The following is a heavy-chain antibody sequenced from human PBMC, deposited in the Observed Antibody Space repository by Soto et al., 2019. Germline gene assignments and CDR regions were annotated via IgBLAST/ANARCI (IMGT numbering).Heavy chain of an antibody. CDR2: INTDGSST. CDR1: GFTFSTYW. CDR3: ARVGGRSSLGSDS. J-gene: IGHJ4*02. V-gene: IGHV3-74*01. Sequence: EVQLVESGGGLVQPGGSLRLSCAASGFTFSTYWMHWVRQAPGKGLVWVSRINTDGSSTSYADSVKGRFTISRDNAKNTLYLQMNSLRAEDTAVYYCARVGGRSSLGSDSWGQGTLVTVSS.